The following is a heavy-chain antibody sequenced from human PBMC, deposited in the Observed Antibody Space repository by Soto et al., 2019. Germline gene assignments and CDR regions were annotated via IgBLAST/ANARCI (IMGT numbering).Heavy chain of an antibody. CDR3: VRRHVSATGIDWFDP. CDR1: GYTFTSYG. J-gene: IGHJ5*02. CDR2: INADNGDT. D-gene: IGHD6-13*01. Sequence: QVHLVQSGTEVKKPGASVKVSCKASGYTFTSYGIHWVRQAPGQRLEWMGWINADNGDTIYSPKFQGRVTITRDTSASTAYMELSSLRSEDTALYYCVRRHVSATGIDWFDPWGQGTLVTVSS. V-gene: IGHV1-3*01.